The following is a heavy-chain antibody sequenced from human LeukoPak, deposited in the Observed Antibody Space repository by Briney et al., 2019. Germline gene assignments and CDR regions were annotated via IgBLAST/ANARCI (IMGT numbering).Heavy chain of an antibody. Sequence: GGSLRLSCVASGFSFSSYSMNWVRQAPGKGLEWVSTISSGTGSYIYYADSVRGRFTISRDNAKNSLYLQMNSLRAEDTAVYYCARCSGVFGSSGYWGRGTLVTVSS. J-gene: IGHJ4*02. CDR1: GFSFSSYS. CDR2: ISSGTGSYI. D-gene: IGHD6-6*01. V-gene: IGHV3-21*01. CDR3: ARCSGVFGSSGY.